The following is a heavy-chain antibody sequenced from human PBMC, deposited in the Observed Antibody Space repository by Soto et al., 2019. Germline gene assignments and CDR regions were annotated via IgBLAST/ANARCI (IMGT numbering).Heavy chain of an antibody. D-gene: IGHD3-10*01. CDR3: ARDDEYTGNGMDV. CDR1: GFTFSNYG. V-gene: IGHV3-33*01. CDR2: ILNDGSNR. J-gene: IGHJ6*02. Sequence: QVQLVESGGGVAQPGRSLRLSCAASGFTFSNYGMHWVRQAPGKGLEWVAVILNDGSNRYHADSVKDRFTISRDNSKKMLYLQMNSLRAEDTAVYYCARDDEYTGNGMDVWGQGTTVTVS.